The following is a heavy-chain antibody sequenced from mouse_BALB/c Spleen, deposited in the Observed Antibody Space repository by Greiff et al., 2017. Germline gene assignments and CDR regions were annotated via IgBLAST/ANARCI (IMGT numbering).Heavy chain of an antibody. V-gene: IGHV5-12-1*01. CDR2: ISSGGGST. D-gene: IGHD2-1*01. CDR3: ARQNGNYLYAMDY. J-gene: IGHJ4*01. Sequence: EVKLVESGGGLVKPGGSLKLSCAASGFAFSSYDMSWVRPTPEKRLEWVAYISSGGGSTYYPDTVKGRFTISRDNAKNTLYLQMSSLKSEDTAMYYCARQNGNYLYAMDYWGQGTSVTVSS. CDR1: GFAFSSYD.